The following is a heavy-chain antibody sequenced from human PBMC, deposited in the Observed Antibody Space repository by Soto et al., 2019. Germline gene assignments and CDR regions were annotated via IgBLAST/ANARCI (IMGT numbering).Heavy chain of an antibody. CDR2: ISYDGSNK. CDR1: GFTFSSYG. V-gene: IGHV3-30*03. CDR3: ARAPGVGLAAPIYGMDV. Sequence: GGSLRLSCAASGFTFSSYGMHWVRQAPGKGLEWVAVISYDGSNKYYADSVKGRFTISRDNSKNTLYLQMNSLRAEDTAVYYCARAPGVGLAAPIYGMDVWGQGTTVTVSS. J-gene: IGHJ6*02. D-gene: IGHD6-6*01.